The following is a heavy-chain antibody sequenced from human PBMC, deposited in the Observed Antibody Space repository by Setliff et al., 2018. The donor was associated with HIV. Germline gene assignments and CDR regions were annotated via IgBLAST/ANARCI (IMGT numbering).Heavy chain of an antibody. V-gene: IGHV5-10-1*01. J-gene: IGHJ4*02. CDR3: ARGFYGDYYFDY. Sequence: GESLKVSCKASGGAFSSYALSWVRQMPGKGLEWMGRIDPSNSNTNYSPSFQGHVTISADKSISTAYLQWSSLKASDTAMYYCARGFYGDYYFDYWGQGTLVTVSS. D-gene: IGHD4-17*01. CDR2: IDPSNSNT. CDR1: GGAFSSYA.